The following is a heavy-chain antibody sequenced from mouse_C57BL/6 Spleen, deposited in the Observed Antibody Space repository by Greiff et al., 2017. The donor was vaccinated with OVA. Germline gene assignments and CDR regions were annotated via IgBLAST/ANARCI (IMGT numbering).Heavy chain of an antibody. Sequence: QVQLQQPGAELVKPGASVKLSCKASGYTFTSYGMHWVKQRPGQGLEWIGMIHPNSGSTNYNEKFKSKATLTVDKSSSTAYMQLSSLTSEDSAVYYCARGIYYGNYVDYWGQGTTLTVSS. CDR1: GYTFTSYG. CDR2: IHPNSGST. D-gene: IGHD2-1*01. V-gene: IGHV1-64*01. J-gene: IGHJ2*01. CDR3: ARGIYYGNYVDY.